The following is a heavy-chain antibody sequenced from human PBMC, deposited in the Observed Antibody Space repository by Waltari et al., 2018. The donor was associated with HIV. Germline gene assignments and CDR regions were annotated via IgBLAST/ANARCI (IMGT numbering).Heavy chain of an antibody. CDR3: AIDLLAARPRCFDP. Sequence: EVQLVESGGGLVQPGWALRLSCAASGLTFSSYRMNWVRQAPGKRLGWVSDSSSNSSTKYDADSVNGRLTISRGNANNSLYLQMNSLRAEATAVYYCAIDLLAARPRCFDPWGQGTLVTVSS. J-gene: IGHJ5*02. D-gene: IGHD6-6*01. CDR1: GLTFSSYR. V-gene: IGHV3-48*04. CDR2: SSSNSSTK.